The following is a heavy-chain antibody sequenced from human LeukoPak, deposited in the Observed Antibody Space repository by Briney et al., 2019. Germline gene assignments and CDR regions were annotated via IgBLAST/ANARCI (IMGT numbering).Heavy chain of an antibody. CDR1: GFMFHDYA. Sequence: GGSLRLSCAAPGFMFHDYAIHWVRQAPGKGLEWVSLISGDGGSTFYADSVKGRFTISRDNSKNSLYLQMNSLRSDDTALYYCARESESSGWYDYWGQGTLDTVSS. CDR2: ISGDGGST. D-gene: IGHD6-19*01. CDR3: ARESESSGWYDY. J-gene: IGHJ4*02. V-gene: IGHV3-43*02.